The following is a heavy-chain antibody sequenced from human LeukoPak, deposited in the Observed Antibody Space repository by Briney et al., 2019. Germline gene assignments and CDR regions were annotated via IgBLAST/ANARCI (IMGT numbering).Heavy chain of an antibody. CDR2: INWNGGST. J-gene: IGHJ4*02. D-gene: IGHD2-15*01. Sequence: GGSLRLSCAASGFTFDDYGMSWVRQAPGKGLEWVSGINWNGGSTVYADSVKGRFTISRDNAKNSLYLQMNSLRAEDTALYYCARLVVVAATLYYFDYWGQGTLVTVSS. V-gene: IGHV3-20*04. CDR1: GFTFDDYG. CDR3: ARLVVVAATLYYFDY.